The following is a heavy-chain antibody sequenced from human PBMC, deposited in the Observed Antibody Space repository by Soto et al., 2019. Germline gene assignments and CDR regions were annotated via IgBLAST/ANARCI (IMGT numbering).Heavy chain of an antibody. CDR1: GGSISSGGYY. D-gene: IGHD1-26*01. CDR3: ARGEVGVEVEYYYYYYGMDV. CDR2: IYYSGST. J-gene: IGHJ6*02. Sequence: QVQLQESGPGLVKPSQTLSLTCTVSGGSISSGGYYWSWIRQHPGKGLEWIGYIYYSGSTYYNPSLKSRVTISVNTSKNQLPLKLSSVTAADTAVYYCARGEVGVEVEYYYYYYGMDVWGQGTTVTVSS. V-gene: IGHV4-31*03.